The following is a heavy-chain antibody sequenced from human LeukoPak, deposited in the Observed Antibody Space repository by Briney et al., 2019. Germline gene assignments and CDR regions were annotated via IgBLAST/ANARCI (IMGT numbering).Heavy chain of an antibody. D-gene: IGHD3-22*01. CDR1: GGSISNYY. CDR3: AREGDYYDTSGTLDY. CDR2: IYYSGST. V-gene: IGHV4-59*12. Sequence: SETLSLTCTVSGGSISNYYWSWIRQPPGKGLEWIGYIYYSGSTKYNPSLKSRVTISVDTSKNQFSLKLSSVTAADTAVYYCAREGDYYDTSGTLDYWGQGTLVTVSS. J-gene: IGHJ4*02.